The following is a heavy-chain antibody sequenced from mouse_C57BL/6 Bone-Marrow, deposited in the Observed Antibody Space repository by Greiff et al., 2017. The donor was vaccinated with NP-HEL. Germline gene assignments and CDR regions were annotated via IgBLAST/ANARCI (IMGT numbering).Heavy chain of an antibody. V-gene: IGHV1-39*01. Sequence: EVKLMESGPELVKPGASVKISCKASGYSFTDYNMNWVKQSNGKSLEWIGVINPNYGTTSYNQKFKGKATLTVDQSSSTAYMQLNSLTSEDSAVYYCAIAYYYGSSVWFAYWGQGTLVTVSA. CDR3: AIAYYYGSSVWFAY. D-gene: IGHD1-1*01. CDR1: GYSFTDYN. J-gene: IGHJ3*01. CDR2: INPNYGTT.